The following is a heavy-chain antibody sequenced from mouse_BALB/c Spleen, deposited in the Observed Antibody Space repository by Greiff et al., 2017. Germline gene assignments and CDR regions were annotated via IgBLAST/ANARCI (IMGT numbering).Heavy chain of an antibody. V-gene: IGHV5-4*02. Sequence: VQLQQSGGGLVKPGGSLKLSCAASGFTFSDYYMYWVRQTPEKRLEWVATISDGGSYTYYPDSVKGRFTISRDNAKNNLYLQMSSLKSEDTAMYYCAREGDQSYYFDYWGQGTTLTVSS. D-gene: IGHD2-13*01. CDR1: GFTFSDYY. CDR3: AREGDQSYYFDY. CDR2: ISDGGSYT. J-gene: IGHJ2*01.